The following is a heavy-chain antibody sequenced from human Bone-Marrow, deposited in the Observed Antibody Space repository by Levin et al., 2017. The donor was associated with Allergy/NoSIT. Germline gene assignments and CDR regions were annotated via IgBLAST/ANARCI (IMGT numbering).Heavy chain of an antibody. J-gene: IGHJ6*02. CDR1: GGSISSYY. D-gene: IGHD3-22*01. V-gene: IGHV4-59*01. Sequence: SETLSLTCTVSGGSISSYYWSWIRQPPGKELEWIGHIYYSGGTSYNPSLKSRVTISVDTSKNQFSLRVSSVTAADTAVYYCARVDSSGYYYYGMDVWGRGTTVTVSS. CDR2: IYYSGGT. CDR3: ARVDSSGYYYYGMDV.